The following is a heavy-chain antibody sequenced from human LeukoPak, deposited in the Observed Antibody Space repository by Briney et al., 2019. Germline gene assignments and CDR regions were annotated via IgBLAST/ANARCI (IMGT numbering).Heavy chain of an antibody. V-gene: IGHV4-59*01. D-gene: IGHD1-26*01. CDR1: GGSISSYY. J-gene: IGHJ6*03. CDR3: ARIAYSGSYYYYYMDV. Sequence: SETLSLTCTVSGGSISSYYWSWIRQPPGKGLEWIGYIYYSGSTNYNPSLKSRVTISVDTSKNQFSLKLSSVTAADTAVYYCARIAYSGSYYYYYMDVWGKGTTVTVSS. CDR2: IYYSGST.